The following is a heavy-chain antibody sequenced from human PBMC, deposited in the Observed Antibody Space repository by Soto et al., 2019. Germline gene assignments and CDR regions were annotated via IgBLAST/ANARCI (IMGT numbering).Heavy chain of an antibody. D-gene: IGHD3-10*01. CDR2: IYYSGST. CDR3: ATGGRLRSFAY. J-gene: IGHJ4*02. CDR1: GGSISSYY. V-gene: IGHV4-59*01. Sequence: SETLSLTCTVSGGSISSYYWSWIRQPPGKGLEWIGYIYYSGSTNYNPSLKSRVTISVDTSKNQFSLKLSSVTAADTAVYYCATGGRLRSFAYWGQGTLVTVSS.